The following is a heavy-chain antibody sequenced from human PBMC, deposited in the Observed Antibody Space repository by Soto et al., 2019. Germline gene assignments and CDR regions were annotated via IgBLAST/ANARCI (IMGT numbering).Heavy chain of an antibody. V-gene: IGHV4-31*03. CDR1: GGSISSGGYY. Sequence: PSETLSLTCTVSGGSISSGGYYWSWIRQHPGKGLEWIGYIYYSGSTYYNPSLKSRVTISVDTSKNQFSLKLSSVTAADTAVYYCARDQVYSSSWYVGFDIWGQGTMVTVSS. D-gene: IGHD6-13*01. CDR2: IYYSGST. J-gene: IGHJ3*02. CDR3: ARDQVYSSSWYVGFDI.